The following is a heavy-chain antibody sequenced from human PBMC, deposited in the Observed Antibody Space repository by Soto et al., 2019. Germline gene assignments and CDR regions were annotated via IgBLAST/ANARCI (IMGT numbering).Heavy chain of an antibody. D-gene: IGHD3-10*01. Sequence: QMQLVQSGPEVKKPGSSVKVSCKASGDSFGSYAVSWVRQAPGQGLEWMGAISPVFGTTNYTQKFQGRVTITADDSTTTAYMELSSLRSDDTAVSYCAREPFGRFDPWGQGTLVTVSS. CDR1: GDSFGSYA. V-gene: IGHV1-69*01. CDR3: AREPFGRFDP. J-gene: IGHJ5*02. CDR2: ISPVFGTT.